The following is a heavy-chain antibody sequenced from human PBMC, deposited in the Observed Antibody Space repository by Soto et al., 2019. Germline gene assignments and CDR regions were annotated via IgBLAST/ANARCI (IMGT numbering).Heavy chain of an antibody. D-gene: IGHD3-3*01. J-gene: IGHJ4*02. CDR2: ISSGGST. V-gene: IGHV3-66*01. Sequence: VQLVASGGGLVQPGGSLRLSCAASGFTVSSFYMTWVRQAPGKGLQWVAVISSGGSTYYADSVKGRFTISRDNSKNTLYLEMNSLRAEDTAVYYCARDTFGGAYDFLHGGQGTLVTVSS. CDR1: GFTVSSFY. CDR3: ARDTFGGAYDFLH.